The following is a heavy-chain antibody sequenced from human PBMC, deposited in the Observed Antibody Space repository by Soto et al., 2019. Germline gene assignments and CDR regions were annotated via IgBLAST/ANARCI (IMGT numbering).Heavy chain of an antibody. D-gene: IGHD3-10*01. Sequence: QVQLVESGGGVVQPGRSLRLSCAASGFPFTTYGMHWVREGTGKGLEWVAVISYDGSNTYYADSVKGRFTISRDNSKNTLYLQMNSLRPEDTALYYCVGGQYYFDYRGQGTLVTVSS. CDR2: ISYDGSNT. CDR3: VGGQYYFDY. V-gene: IGHV3-30*03. CDR1: GFPFTTYG. J-gene: IGHJ4*02.